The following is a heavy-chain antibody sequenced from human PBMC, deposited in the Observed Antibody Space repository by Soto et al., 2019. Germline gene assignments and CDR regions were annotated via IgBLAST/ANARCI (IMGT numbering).Heavy chain of an antibody. V-gene: IGHV4-30-4*01. CDR1: GGSISSGDYS. CDR2: IYNSGIT. J-gene: IGHJ5*02. D-gene: IGHD3-3*01. CDR3: ARGVTVFGLVSRFWFDP. Sequence: PSETLSLTCTVSGGSISSGDYSWSWVSQSPGKGLEWIGHIYNSGITYYNPSLKSRVVISIDTSRNQFSLRLNSLTAADRAVYFCARGVTVFGLVSRFWFDPWGQGTVVTVSS.